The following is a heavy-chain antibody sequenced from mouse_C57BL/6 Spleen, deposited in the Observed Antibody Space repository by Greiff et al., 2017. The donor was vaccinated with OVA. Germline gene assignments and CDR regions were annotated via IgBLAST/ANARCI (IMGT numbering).Heavy chain of an antibody. D-gene: IGHD1-1*01. Sequence: VQLKQSGGGLVKPGGSLKLSCAASGFTFSDYGMHWVRQAPEKGLEWVAYISSGSSTIYYADTVKGRFTISRDNAKNTLFLQMTSLRSEDTAMEYCARRSTTVVVDYWGKGTTLTVSS. J-gene: IGHJ2*01. CDR1: GFTFSDYG. V-gene: IGHV5-17*01. CDR2: ISSGSSTI. CDR3: ARRSTTVVVDY.